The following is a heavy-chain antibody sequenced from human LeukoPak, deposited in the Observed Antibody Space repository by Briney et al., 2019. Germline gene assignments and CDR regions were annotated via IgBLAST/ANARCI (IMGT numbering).Heavy chain of an antibody. J-gene: IGHJ3*02. CDR2: ISYDGSNK. Sequence: GSLRLSCAASGFTFSSYAMQWVRRAPGKGVEWVAVISYDGSNKYYADSVKGRFTISRDNSKNTLYLQMNSLRSEDTAVYYCASLMLGYCSGGRCYSDAFDIWGQGTMVTVSS. CDR3: ASLMLGYCSGGRCYSDAFDI. V-gene: IGHV3-30*04. D-gene: IGHD2-15*01. CDR1: GFTFSSYA.